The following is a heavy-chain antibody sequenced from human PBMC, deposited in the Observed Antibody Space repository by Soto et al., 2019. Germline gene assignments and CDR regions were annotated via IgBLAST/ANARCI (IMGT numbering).Heavy chain of an antibody. CDR1: GYTFTSYG. V-gene: IGHV1-46*03. D-gene: IGHD3-22*01. Sequence: GASVKVSCKASGYTFTSYGISWVLQAPGQGLEWMGIINPSGGSTRYAQKFQGRVTMTRDTSTSTVYMELSSLRSEDTAVYYCARVQTYYYDSSGYYLPAVSYYYEGMDVWGQGTSVTVSS. CDR3: ARVQTYYYDSSGYYLPAVSYYYEGMDV. J-gene: IGHJ6*02. CDR2: INPSGGST.